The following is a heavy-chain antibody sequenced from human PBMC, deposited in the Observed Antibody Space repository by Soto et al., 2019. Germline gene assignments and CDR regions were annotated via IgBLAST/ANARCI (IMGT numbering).Heavy chain of an antibody. J-gene: IGHJ2*01. D-gene: IGHD6-13*01. CDR1: GFTFSDYY. Sequence: QVQLVESGGGLVKPGGSLRLSCAASGFTFSDYYMSWIRQAPGKGLEWVSYISSSSSYTNYADSVKGRFTISRDNAKNALYLQMNSLRDEDTAGYDCARTIAAAGGRRYFDLWGRGTLVTVSS. V-gene: IGHV3-11*05. CDR2: ISSSSSYT. CDR3: ARTIAAAGGRRYFDL.